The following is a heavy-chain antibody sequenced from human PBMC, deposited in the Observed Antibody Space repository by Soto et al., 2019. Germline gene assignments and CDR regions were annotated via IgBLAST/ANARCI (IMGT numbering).Heavy chain of an antibody. J-gene: IGHJ6*02. CDR3: VRERGLSSSYGMDV. V-gene: IGHV3-21*04. Sequence: GGSLRLSCEASGFTLTTYTMNWVRQASGKGLEWVSSITSSSGHIYYADSVKGRFTISRDNARNSLYLHMNSLRAEDTAVYYCVRERGLSSSYGMDVWGQGNTVNVCS. CDR1: GFTLTTYT. CDR2: ITSSSGHI.